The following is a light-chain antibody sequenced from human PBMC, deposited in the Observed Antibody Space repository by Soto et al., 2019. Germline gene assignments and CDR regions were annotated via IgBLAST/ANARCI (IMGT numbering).Light chain of an antibody. CDR2: EVS. J-gene: IGLJ3*02. CDR1: SSDVGGYNY. Sequence: QSALTQPASVSGSPGQSITISCTGTSSDVGGYNYVSWYQQHPGKAPKLMIYEVSNRPSGVSNRFSGSKSGNTASLTISGLQAEDEADYYCSSYTSSSTRVFGGGTKLPLL. V-gene: IGLV2-14*01. CDR3: SSYTSSSTRV.